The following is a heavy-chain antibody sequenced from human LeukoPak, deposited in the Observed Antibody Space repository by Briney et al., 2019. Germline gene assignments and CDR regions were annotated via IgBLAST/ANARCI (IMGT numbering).Heavy chain of an antibody. Sequence: PSETLSLTCTVPGGSISSYYWSWIRQPPGKGLEWIGYIYYSGSTNYNPSLKSRVTISVDTSKNQFSLKLSSVTAADTAVYYCARGVYFDPWGQGTLVTVSS. J-gene: IGHJ5*02. CDR1: GGSISSYY. CDR3: ARGVYFDP. V-gene: IGHV4-59*01. CDR2: IYYSGST. D-gene: IGHD6-13*01.